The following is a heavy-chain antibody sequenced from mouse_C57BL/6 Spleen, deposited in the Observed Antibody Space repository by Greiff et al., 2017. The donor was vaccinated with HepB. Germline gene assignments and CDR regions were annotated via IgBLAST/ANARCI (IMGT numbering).Heavy chain of an antibody. D-gene: IGHD1-1*01. Sequence: VKLVESGPELVKPGASVKISCKASGYAFSSSWMNWVKQRPGKGLEWIGRIYPGDGDTNYNGKFKGKATLTADKSSSTAYMQLSSLTSEDSAVYFCAREDYGSSYVRNYAMDYWGQGTSVTVSS. J-gene: IGHJ4*01. CDR1: GYAFSSSW. CDR2: IYPGDGDT. CDR3: AREDYGSSYVRNYAMDY. V-gene: IGHV1-82*01.